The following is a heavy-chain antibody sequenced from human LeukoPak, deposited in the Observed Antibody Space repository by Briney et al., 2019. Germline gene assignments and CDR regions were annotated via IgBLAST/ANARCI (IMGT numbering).Heavy chain of an antibody. V-gene: IGHV3-23*01. Sequence: PGGSLRLSCAASGFTFGSYAMIWVRQAPGKGLEWVSGISGSGDYTYYADSLKGRFTISRDNSKNTLYLQMNSLRAEDTALYYCAKDLTYYYGLGSSTNAFDIWGQGTMVTVSS. J-gene: IGHJ3*02. CDR2: ISGSGDYT. CDR3: AKDLTYYYGLGSSTNAFDI. D-gene: IGHD3-10*01. CDR1: GFTFGSYA.